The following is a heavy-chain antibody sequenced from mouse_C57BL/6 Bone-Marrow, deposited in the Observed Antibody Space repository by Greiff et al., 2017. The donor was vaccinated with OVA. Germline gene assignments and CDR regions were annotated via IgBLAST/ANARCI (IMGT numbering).Heavy chain of an antibody. V-gene: IGHV14-2*01. CDR1: GFNIKDYY. Sequence: VQLQQSGAELVKPGASVKLSCTASGFNIKDYYMHWVKQRTEQGLEWIGRIDPEDGETKYASKFQGKATITAGTSSNTAYLQLSSLTSEDTAVYYCARRGGQARFDYWGQGTTLTVSS. CDR2: IDPEDGET. J-gene: IGHJ2*01. D-gene: IGHD3-2*02. CDR3: ARRGGQARFDY.